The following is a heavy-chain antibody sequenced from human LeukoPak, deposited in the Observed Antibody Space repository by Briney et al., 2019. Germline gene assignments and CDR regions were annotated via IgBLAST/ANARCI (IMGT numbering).Heavy chain of an antibody. CDR2: IYTGGSR. Sequence: GGSLRLSCAASGFTVNRNYMNWVRQAPGKGLEWVSVIYTGGSRYYADSVKGRFTISRDNAKNSLYLQMNSLRAEDTAVYYCARGYGGVFDYWGQGTLVTVSS. J-gene: IGHJ4*02. CDR3: ARGYGGVFDY. V-gene: IGHV3-53*01. D-gene: IGHD4-23*01. CDR1: GFTVNRNY.